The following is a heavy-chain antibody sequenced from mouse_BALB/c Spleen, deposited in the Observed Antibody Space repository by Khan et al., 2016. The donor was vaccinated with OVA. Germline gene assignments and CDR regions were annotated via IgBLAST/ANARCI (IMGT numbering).Heavy chain of an antibody. V-gene: IGHV2-9*02. CDR1: GFSLTSYG. J-gene: IGHJ2*01. Sequence: VQLQESGPGLVAPSQSLSITCTVSGFSLTSYGVHWVRQPPGKGLEWLGVIWAGGSTNYNSALMSRLSISKDNSKSQVFLKKNSLQTDDTVMYFCARNREPDYFDYWGQGTTLTVSS. CDR2: IWAGGST. CDR3: ARNREPDYFDY.